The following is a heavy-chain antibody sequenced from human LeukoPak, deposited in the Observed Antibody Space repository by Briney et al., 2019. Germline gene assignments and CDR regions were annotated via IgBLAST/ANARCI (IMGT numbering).Heavy chain of an antibody. Sequence: PSETLSLTCTVSGGSISCYYWSWIRQPAGKGLEWIGRIYTSGSTNYNPSLKSRVTMSVDTSKNQISLKLSSVTAADTAVYYCARGLAAGNSYYFDYWGQGTLVTVSS. D-gene: IGHD6-13*01. J-gene: IGHJ4*02. CDR3: ARGLAAGNSYYFDY. CDR2: IYTSGST. CDR1: GGSISCYY. V-gene: IGHV4-4*07.